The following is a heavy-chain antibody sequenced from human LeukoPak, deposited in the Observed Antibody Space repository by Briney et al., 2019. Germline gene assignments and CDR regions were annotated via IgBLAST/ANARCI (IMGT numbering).Heavy chain of an antibody. J-gene: IGHJ6*03. CDR3: ARVQAAAPGTIYPHYSMDV. D-gene: IGHD1-14*01. V-gene: IGHV1-18*01. Sequence: GASVKVSCKASGYSFKIYGFSWVRQAPGQGLERMGWVSPYNGDTKYAQKFQGRVSMTTDKSTSTAYMELKSLRSDDTAVYFCARVQAAAPGTIYPHYSMDVWGKGTTVIVSS. CDR2: VSPYNGDT. CDR1: GYSFKIYG.